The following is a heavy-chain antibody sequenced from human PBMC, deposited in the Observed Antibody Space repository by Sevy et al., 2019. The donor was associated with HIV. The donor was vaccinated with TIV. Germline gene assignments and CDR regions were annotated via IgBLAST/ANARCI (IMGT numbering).Heavy chain of an antibody. V-gene: IGHV3-33*01. D-gene: IGHD4-17*01. J-gene: IGHJ4*02. CDR1: GFSFSSYG. Sequence: GGSLRLSCAASGFSFSSYGMHWVRQAPGKGLEWVALIWFDGSNSYYADSVKGRFTIARDTSKNTVYLQMNSLSAEDTAVYYCARDHEFYDYGDYGPTFFPDYWGQGNLVTVSS. CDR2: IWFDGSNS. CDR3: ARDHEFYDYGDYGPTFFPDY.